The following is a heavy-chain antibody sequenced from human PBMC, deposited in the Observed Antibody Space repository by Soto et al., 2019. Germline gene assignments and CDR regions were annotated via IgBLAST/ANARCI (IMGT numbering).Heavy chain of an antibody. D-gene: IGHD6-6*01. V-gene: IGHV4-59*01. CDR2: IYYSGST. J-gene: IGHJ6*02. Sequence: SETLSLTCTVSGGSISSYYWSWIRQPPGKGLEWIGYIYYSGSTNYNPSLKSRVTISVDTSKNQFSLKLSSVTAADTAVYYCAREYSSSSGYYYYYGMDVWGQGTTVTVSS. CDR3: AREYSSSSGYYYYYGMDV. CDR1: GGSISSYY.